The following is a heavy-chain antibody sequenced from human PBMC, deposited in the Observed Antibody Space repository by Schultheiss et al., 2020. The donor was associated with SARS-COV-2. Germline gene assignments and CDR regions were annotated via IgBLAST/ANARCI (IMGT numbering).Heavy chain of an antibody. Sequence: SQTLSLTCTVSGGSISCSRYWGWVRQTPGKGLQWIGSVYYTGSTYYNPSLKSRVTISVDKSKSQFSLKLSSVTAADTAVYYCARGWYSSSSDFDYWGQGTLVTVSS. V-gene: IGHV4-39*07. CDR1: GGSISCSRY. J-gene: IGHJ4*02. CDR2: VYYTGST. D-gene: IGHD6-13*01. CDR3: ARGWYSSSSDFDY.